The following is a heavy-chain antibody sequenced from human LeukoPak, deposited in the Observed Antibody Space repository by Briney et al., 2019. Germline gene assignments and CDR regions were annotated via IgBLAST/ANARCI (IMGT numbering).Heavy chain of an antibody. J-gene: IGHJ4*02. CDR3: ARDFYSRQFDY. CDR1: GFTFSNYA. V-gene: IGHV3-23*03. D-gene: IGHD5-18*01. Sequence: GGSLRLSCAASGFTFSNYAMSWVRQAPGKGLEWVSVIYVDGSTYYADSVQGRFTISRDNSKNTLYLQMNSLTAEDTAVYYCARDFYSRQFDYWGQGALVTVSS. CDR2: IYVDGST.